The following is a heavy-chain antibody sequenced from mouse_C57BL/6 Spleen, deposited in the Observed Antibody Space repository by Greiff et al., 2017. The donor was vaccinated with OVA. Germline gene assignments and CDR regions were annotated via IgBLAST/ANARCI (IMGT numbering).Heavy chain of an antibody. CDR3: ASYDYDAWYFDV. Sequence: EVKLVESGGGLVKPGGSLKLSCAASGFTFSDYGMHWVRQAPEKGLEWVAYISSGSSTIYYADTVKGRFTISRDNAKNTLFLQMTSLRSEDTAMYYCASYDYDAWYFDVWGTGTTVTVSS. D-gene: IGHD2-4*01. J-gene: IGHJ1*03. CDR1: GFTFSDYG. CDR2: ISSGSSTI. V-gene: IGHV5-17*01.